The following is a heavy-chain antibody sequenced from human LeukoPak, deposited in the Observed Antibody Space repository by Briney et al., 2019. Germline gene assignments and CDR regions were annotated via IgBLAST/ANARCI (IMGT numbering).Heavy chain of an antibody. J-gene: IGHJ6*03. Sequence: SETLSLTCTVSGYSISSGYYWGWIRQPPGKGLEWIGSIYHSGSTYYNPSLKSRVSISVDTSKNQFSLKPRSVTAADTAVYYCARAPGTVTTRGYFYYYYMDVWGKGTTVTVSS. CDR1: GYSISSGYY. CDR3: ARAPGTVTTRGYFYYYYMDV. V-gene: IGHV4-38-2*02. CDR2: IYHSGST. D-gene: IGHD4-17*01.